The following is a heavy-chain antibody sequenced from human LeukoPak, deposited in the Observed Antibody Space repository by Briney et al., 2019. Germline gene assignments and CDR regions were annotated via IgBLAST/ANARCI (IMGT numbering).Heavy chain of an antibody. Sequence: PGGSLRLSCAASGFSFDDYAMHWVRQAPGKGLEWVSLISWEGGKTYYSDSVKGRFTISRDNSKNSLYLQMNSLRAEDTALYYCAKDKAYCGNDCPSYYFDYWGQGTLVTVSS. D-gene: IGHD2-21*02. CDR1: GFSFDDYA. CDR2: ISWEGGKT. V-gene: IGHV3-43D*03. CDR3: AKDKAYCGNDCPSYYFDY. J-gene: IGHJ4*02.